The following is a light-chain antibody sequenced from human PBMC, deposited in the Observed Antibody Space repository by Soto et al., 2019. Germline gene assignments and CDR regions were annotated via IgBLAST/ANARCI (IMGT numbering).Light chain of an antibody. J-gene: IGKJ1*01. CDR2: GAS. CDR1: QSVSSY. V-gene: IGKV3-20*01. Sequence: EIVMTQSPATLSVSPGERATLSCRASQSVSSYLAWYQQKPGQAPRLLIYGASSRATGIPDRFSGSGSGTDFTLTISRLEPEDFAVYYCQQYGSSPRGTFGQGTKVDIK. CDR3: QQYGSSPRGT.